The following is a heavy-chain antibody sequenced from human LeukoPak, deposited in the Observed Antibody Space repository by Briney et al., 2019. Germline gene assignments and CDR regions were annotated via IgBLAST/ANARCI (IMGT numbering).Heavy chain of an antibody. CDR1: GFTFSSYY. J-gene: IGHJ4*02. CDR2: ISRSTNYT. CDR3: TRVTYADGGYFDY. Sequence: GGSLRLSCAASGFTFSSYYMNWVRQAPGKGLEWVSSISRSTNYTYYIDSVKGRFTISRDNAKNSLYLQMNSPTAEDTAVYYCTRVTYADGGYFDYWGQGTLVTVSS. V-gene: IGHV3-21*01. D-gene: IGHD2-15*01.